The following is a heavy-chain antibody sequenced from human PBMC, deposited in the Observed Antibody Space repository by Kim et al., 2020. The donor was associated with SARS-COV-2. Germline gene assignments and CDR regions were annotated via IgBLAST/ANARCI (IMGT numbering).Heavy chain of an antibody. V-gene: IGHV3-15*01. CDR2: IKSKTDGETT. Sequence: GGSLRLSCAASGFSFSHAWMSWIRQAPGKGLEWVGRIKSKTDGETTDYAAPVKGRFTISRDDSKNTLYLQMNSLKTEDTAVYYCTPVGYCSGGSCPAGDYCGQGTLVTVSS. D-gene: IGHD2-15*01. CDR1: GFSFSHAW. CDR3: TPVGYCSGGSCPAGDY. J-gene: IGHJ4*02.